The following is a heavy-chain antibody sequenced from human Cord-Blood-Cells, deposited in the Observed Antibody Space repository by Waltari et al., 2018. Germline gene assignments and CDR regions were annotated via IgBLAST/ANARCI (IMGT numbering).Heavy chain of an antibody. V-gene: IGHV3-73*02. D-gene: IGHD7-27*01. CDR1: GFTFSGSA. J-gene: IGHJ4*02. CDR3: TRLLGSPHDY. CDR2: IRSKANSYAT. Sequence: EVQLVESGGGLVQPGGSLKRYCEASGFTFSGSAIPWLRQASGKGLEWVGRIRSKANSYATAYAASVKGRFTISRDDSKNTAYLQMNSLKTEDTAVYYCTRLLGSPHDYWGQGTLVTVSS.